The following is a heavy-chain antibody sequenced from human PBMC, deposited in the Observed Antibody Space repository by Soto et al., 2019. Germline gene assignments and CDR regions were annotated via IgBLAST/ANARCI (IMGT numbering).Heavy chain of an antibody. Sequence: SVKVSCKASGYTFTSYGISWVRQAPGQGLEWMGWISAYNGNTNYAQKLQGRVTMTTDTSTSTAYMELRSLRSDDTAVYYCARDRNYALPVRFDYWGQGTLVTVSS. CDR2: ISAYNGNT. CDR1: GYTFTSYG. D-gene: IGHD2-8*01. V-gene: IGHV1-18*04. J-gene: IGHJ4*02. CDR3: ARDRNYALPVRFDY.